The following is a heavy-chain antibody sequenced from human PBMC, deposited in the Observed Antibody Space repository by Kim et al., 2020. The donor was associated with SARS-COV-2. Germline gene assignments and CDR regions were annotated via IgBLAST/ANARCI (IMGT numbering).Heavy chain of an antibody. Sequence: DSGKGRFTISRNNAKNSVYLQMNSRRAEDTAVYYCARALSRLYSSSWYVVWGQGTLVTVSS. CDR3: ARALSRLYSSSWYVV. J-gene: IGHJ4*02. D-gene: IGHD6-13*01. V-gene: IGHV3-21*01.